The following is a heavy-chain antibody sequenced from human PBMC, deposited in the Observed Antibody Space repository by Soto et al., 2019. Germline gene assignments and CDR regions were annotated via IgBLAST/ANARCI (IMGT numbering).Heavy chain of an antibody. D-gene: IGHD3-22*01. CDR1: GYTFTSYG. V-gene: IGHV1-18*01. J-gene: IGHJ6*02. CDR2: ISAYNGNT. Sequence: QVQLVQSGAEVKKPGASVKVSCKASGYTFTSYGISWVRQAPGQGLEWRGWISAYNGNTNYAQKLQGRVTMTTDTSTSTAYMELRSLRSDDTAVYYCARDGYYYDSSGYYYLDYYGMDVWGQGTTVTVSS. CDR3: ARDGYYYDSSGYYYLDYYGMDV.